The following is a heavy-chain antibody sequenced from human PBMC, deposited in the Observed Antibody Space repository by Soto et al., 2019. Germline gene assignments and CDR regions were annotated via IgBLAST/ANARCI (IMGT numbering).Heavy chain of an antibody. CDR2: IKQDESEK. Sequence: PGGAPRLSRGTSGLTFTGYWMSWVRQAPGKGLEWVANIKQDESEKNYLDSVKGRFTISRDNAKNSLYLQMNSLRAEDTAVYYCASDRFRGTYYLRGVTYFFEEWGQGAPVTVSS. J-gene: IGHJ4*02. V-gene: IGHV3-7*03. D-gene: IGHD1-26*01. CDR1: GLTFTGYW. CDR3: ASDRFRGTYYLRGVTYFFEE.